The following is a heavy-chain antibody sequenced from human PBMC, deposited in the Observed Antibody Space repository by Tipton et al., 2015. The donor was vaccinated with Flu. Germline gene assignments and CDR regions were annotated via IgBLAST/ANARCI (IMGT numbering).Heavy chain of an antibody. V-gene: IGHV4-61*02. CDR1: GDSISRGSYY. Sequence: TLSLTCTVSGDSISRGSYYYNWIRQPAGEGLEWIGRVYTNTNTNYKASLKSRVAISIDRSKNQVSLMLSSVTAADTAVYYCVRGRYCSSGTCDAFDIWGHGTTVTVS. J-gene: IGHJ3*02. CDR3: VRGRYCSSGTCDAFDI. D-gene: IGHD2-15*01. CDR2: VYTNTNT.